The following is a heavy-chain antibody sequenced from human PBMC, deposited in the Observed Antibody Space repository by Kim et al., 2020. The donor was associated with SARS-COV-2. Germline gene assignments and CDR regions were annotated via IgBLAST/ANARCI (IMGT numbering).Heavy chain of an antibody. CDR2: IKSKTDGGTT. CDR3: TTGSQDTAMVLALKYYYDYYGMDV. J-gene: IGHJ6*02. V-gene: IGHV3-15*01. Sequence: GGSLRLSCAASGFTFSNAWMSWVRQAPGKGLEWVGRIKSKTDGGTTDYAAPVKGRFTISRDDSKNTLYLQMNSLKTEDTAVYYCTTGSQDTAMVLALKYYYDYYGMDVWGQGTTVTVSS. D-gene: IGHD5-18*01. CDR1: GFTFSNAW.